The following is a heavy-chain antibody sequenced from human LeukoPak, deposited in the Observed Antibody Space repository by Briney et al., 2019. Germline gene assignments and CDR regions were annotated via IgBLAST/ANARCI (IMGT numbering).Heavy chain of an antibody. CDR1: GASISSGTYY. V-gene: IGHV4-31*03. CDR3: ASTYIVVVPAAPMGWFDP. D-gene: IGHD2-2*01. Sequence: TSETLSLTCTVSGASISSGTYYWSWIRQHPGKGPEWIGYIHYTGSTYYNPSLESRVTMSVYRSENQFSLKLSSVTAADTAVYYCASTYIVVVPAAPMGWFDPWGQGTLVTVSS. J-gene: IGHJ5*02. CDR2: IHYTGST.